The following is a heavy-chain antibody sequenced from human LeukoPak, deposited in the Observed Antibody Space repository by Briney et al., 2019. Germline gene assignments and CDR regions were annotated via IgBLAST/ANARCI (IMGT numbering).Heavy chain of an antibody. D-gene: IGHD6-6*01. Sequence: SETLSLTCAVYGGSFSGYYWSWIRQPPGKGLEWIGEINHSGSTNYNPSLKSRVTISVDTSKNQFSLKLSSVTAADTAVYYCARGLGSSSSRARGYFDYWGQGTLVTVSS. CDR2: INHSGST. V-gene: IGHV4-34*01. CDR3: ARGLGSSSSRARGYFDY. CDR1: GGSFSGYY. J-gene: IGHJ4*02.